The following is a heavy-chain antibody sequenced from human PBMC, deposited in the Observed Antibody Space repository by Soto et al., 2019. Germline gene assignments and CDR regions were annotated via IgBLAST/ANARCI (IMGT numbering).Heavy chain of an antibody. J-gene: IGHJ6*02. D-gene: IGHD3-16*01. CDR1: GYTFSDFD. CDR2: MNAKSGDT. CDR3: ARGNPFNYAGFDV. Sequence: QAHLEQSGAELKRPGASVKVSCKASGYTFSDFDINWLRQASGQGPEWMGWMNAKSGDTFFPQRFHGKFNMTWDTSLSTAYMEVGSLTSDDTAIYYCARGNPFNYAGFDVWGQGTTVAVSS. V-gene: IGHV1-8*01.